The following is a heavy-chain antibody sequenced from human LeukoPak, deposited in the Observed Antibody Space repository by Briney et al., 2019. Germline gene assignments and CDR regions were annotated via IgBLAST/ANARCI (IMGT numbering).Heavy chain of an antibody. CDR3: ARGAKTVDY. V-gene: IGHV7-4-1*02. CDR2: INTNTGNP. J-gene: IGHJ4*02. Sequence: EASVKVSCKASGYTFTGYYMHWVRQAPGQGLEWMGWINTNTGNPTYAQGFTGRFVFSLDTSVSTAYLQISSLKAEDTAVYYRARGAKTVDYWGQGTLVTDSS. D-gene: IGHD1-14*01. CDR1: GYTFTGYY.